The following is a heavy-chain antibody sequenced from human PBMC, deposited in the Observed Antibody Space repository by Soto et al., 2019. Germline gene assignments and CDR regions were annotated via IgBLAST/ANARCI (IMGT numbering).Heavy chain of an antibody. CDR2: IYDSGVT. CDR3: AMRASGEPLYYFDS. CDR1: GYSISSGSY. J-gene: IGHJ4*02. D-gene: IGHD7-27*01. V-gene: IGHV4-38-2*01. Sequence: PSETLSLTCAVSGYSISSGSYWGWIRQPPGKGLEWIVSIYDSGVTYYNPSLKSRVTTSVDTSENQFSLNLNSMTAADAAVYYCAMRASGEPLYYFDSWGQGTQVTVSS.